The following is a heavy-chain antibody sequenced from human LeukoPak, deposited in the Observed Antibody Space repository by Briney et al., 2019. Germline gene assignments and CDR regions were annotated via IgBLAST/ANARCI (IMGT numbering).Heavy chain of an antibody. CDR1: GFTFNNYG. J-gene: IGHJ4*02. V-gene: IGHV3-30*18. D-gene: IGHD2-2*01. CDR2: ISYDGRNI. Sequence: ARSLRLSCAASGFTFNNYGMHWVRQAPGKGLEWVAVISYDGRNIHYSDSVKGRFTISRDISTDTLWLQMDSLRTEDTAVYYCAKGPLRGPAAAIDYWGQGTLVTVSS. CDR3: AKGPLRGPAAAIDY.